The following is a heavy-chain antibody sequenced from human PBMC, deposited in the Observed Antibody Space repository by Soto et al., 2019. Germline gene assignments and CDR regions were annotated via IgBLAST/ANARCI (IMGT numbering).Heavy chain of an antibody. V-gene: IGHV5-51*01. CDR3: VCYGPTLHYYYGMDV. CDR1: GYSFTSYW. D-gene: IGHD2-2*01. Sequence: GESLKISCKGSGYSFTSYWIGWVRQMPGKGLEWMGIIYPGDSDTRYSPSFQGQVTISADKSISTAYLQWSSLKASDTAMYYCVCYGPTLHYYYGMDVWGQGTTVTVSS. CDR2: IYPGDSDT. J-gene: IGHJ6*02.